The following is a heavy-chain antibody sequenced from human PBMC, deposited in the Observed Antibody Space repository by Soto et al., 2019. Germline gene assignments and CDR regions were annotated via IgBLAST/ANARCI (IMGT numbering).Heavy chain of an antibody. J-gene: IGHJ3*02. Sequence: QVQLVQSGAEVKKPGASVKVSCKASGYTFTSYGISWVRQAPGQGLEWMGWISAYNGNTNYAQKLQGRVTMTTDTSTSTAYMELRSLRSDDTAVYYCASPTPVFFGDHRASNDAFDIWGQGTMVTVSS. CDR3: ASPTPVFFGDHRASNDAFDI. V-gene: IGHV1-18*01. CDR2: ISAYNGNT. D-gene: IGHD3-10*01. CDR1: GYTFTSYG.